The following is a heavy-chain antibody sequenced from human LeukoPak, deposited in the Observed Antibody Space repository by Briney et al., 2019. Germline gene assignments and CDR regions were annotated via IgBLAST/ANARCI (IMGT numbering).Heavy chain of an antibody. J-gene: IGHJ4*02. D-gene: IGHD6-19*01. CDR2: IYYSGST. CDR3: ARQYSSGSKLGYDY. CDR1: GGSISSYY. Sequence: SETLSLTCTVSGGSISSYYWSWIRQPPGKGLGWSGYIYYSGSTNYNPSLKSRVTISVDTSKNQFSLKLSSVTAADTAVYYCARQYSSGSKLGYDYWGQGTLVTVSS. V-gene: IGHV4-59*08.